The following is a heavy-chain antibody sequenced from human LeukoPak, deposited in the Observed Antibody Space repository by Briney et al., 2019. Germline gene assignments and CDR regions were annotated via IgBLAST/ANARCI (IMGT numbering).Heavy chain of an antibody. J-gene: IGHJ5*02. CDR1: GGSISSYY. V-gene: IGHV4-59*01. Sequence: SETLSLTCTVSGGSISSYYWSWIRQPPGKGLEWIGYIYYSGSTNYNPSLKSRVTISVDTSKNQFSLKLSSVTAADTAVYYCARDGNTMIGFDPWGQGTLVTVSS. D-gene: IGHD3-22*01. CDR3: ARDGNTMIGFDP. CDR2: IYYSGST.